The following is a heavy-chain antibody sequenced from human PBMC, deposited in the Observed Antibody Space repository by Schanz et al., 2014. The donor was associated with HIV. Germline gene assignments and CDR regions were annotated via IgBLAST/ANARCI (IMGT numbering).Heavy chain of an antibody. CDR3: ARVLHLVLGNYGMDV. Sequence: QIQLVQSGVEVRKPGASVKISCQASGFTFNSNHMHWVRQAPGQGLECMGGILPRSGTTNYAQKWQDRVTMTADKSTSTIYMELNSLRSEDTAVYYCARVLHLVLGNYGMDVWGQGTTVTVSS. V-gene: IGHV1-46*02. J-gene: IGHJ6*02. CDR1: GFTFNSNH. CDR2: ILPRSGTT. D-gene: IGHD6-13*01.